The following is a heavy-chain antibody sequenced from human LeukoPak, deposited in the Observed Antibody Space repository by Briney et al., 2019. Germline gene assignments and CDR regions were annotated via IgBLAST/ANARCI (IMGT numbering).Heavy chain of an antibody. CDR2: INHSGST. CDR3: ASTYGGNSVFDY. CDR1: GGCVGDEC. V-gene: IGHV4-34*01. J-gene: IGHJ4*02. Sequence: SETLSLTCEIGGGCVGDECWSRRRQHPGKGLEWIGEINHSGSTNYNPSLKSRVTISVDTSKNQFSLKLSSVTATDTAVYYCASTYGGNSVFDYWGQGTLVTVSS. D-gene: IGHD4-23*01.